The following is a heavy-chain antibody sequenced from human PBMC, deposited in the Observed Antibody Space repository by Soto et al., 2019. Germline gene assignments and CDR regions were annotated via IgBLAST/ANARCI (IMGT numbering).Heavy chain of an antibody. CDR2: INSDGSST. CDR1: GFTFSGSW. V-gene: IGHV3-74*01. CDR3: ARAPGSNSYMDV. Sequence: EVQLVESGGGLVQPGGSLRLSCAASGFTFSGSWMHWVRQAPGKGLVWVSRINSDGSSTNYADSVKGRFTISRDNAKNTLYLQMNSLRAEDTAVYYCARAPGSNSYMDVWGKGTTVTVSS. J-gene: IGHJ6*03. D-gene: IGHD2-2*01.